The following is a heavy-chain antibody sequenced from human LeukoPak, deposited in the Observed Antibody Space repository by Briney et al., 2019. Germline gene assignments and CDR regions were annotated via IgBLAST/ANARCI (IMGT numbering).Heavy chain of an antibody. CDR3: ARDHTPEGPSHPFDY. Sequence: GASVKVSCKASGGTFSSYTISWVRQAPGQGLEWMGRIIPILGIANYVQKFQGRVTITADKSTSTAYMELSSLRSEDTAVYYCARDHTPEGPSHPFDYWGQGTLVTVSS. J-gene: IGHJ4*02. CDR2: IIPILGIA. CDR1: GGTFSSYT. V-gene: IGHV1-69*04.